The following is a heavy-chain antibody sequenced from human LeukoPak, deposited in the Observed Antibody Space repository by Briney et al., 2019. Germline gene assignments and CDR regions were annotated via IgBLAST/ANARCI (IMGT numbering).Heavy chain of an antibody. CDR3: ASVGSGSYYYYFDY. Sequence: SETLSLTCTVSGGSVSSGGYYWSWIRQHPGKGLEWIGYIYYSGSTYYNPSLKSRVTISVDTSKNQFSLKLSSVTAADTAVYYCASVGSGSYYYYFDYWGQGTLVTVSP. J-gene: IGHJ4*02. D-gene: IGHD3-10*01. CDR1: GGSVSSGGYY. V-gene: IGHV4-31*03. CDR2: IYYSGST.